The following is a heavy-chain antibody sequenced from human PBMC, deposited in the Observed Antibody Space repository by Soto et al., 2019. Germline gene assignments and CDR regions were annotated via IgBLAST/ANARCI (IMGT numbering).Heavy chain of an antibody. Sequence: LGESLKISCKGSGYSFTSYWIGWVRQMPGKGLERMGIIYPGDSDTRYSPSFQGQVTISADKSISTAYLQWSSLKASDTAMYYCARHENVLTGYTWFDPWGQGTLVPVSS. CDR2: IYPGDSDT. D-gene: IGHD2-15*01. CDR3: ARHENVLTGYTWFDP. J-gene: IGHJ5*02. V-gene: IGHV5-51*01. CDR1: GYSFTSYW.